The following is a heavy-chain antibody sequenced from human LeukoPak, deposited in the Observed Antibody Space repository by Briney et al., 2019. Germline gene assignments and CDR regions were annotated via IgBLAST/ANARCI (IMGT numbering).Heavy chain of an antibody. CDR3: ARDPYIGGWTDYYYYGMDV. CDR2: INPNSGGT. CDR1: GYTFTGYY. J-gene: IGHJ6*02. Sequence: ASVKVFCKASGYTFTGYYMHWVRQAPGQGLEWMGWINPNSGGTNYAQKFQGRVTMTRDTSISTAYMELSRLRSDDTAVYYCARDPYIGGWTDYYYYGMDVWGQGTTVTVSS. D-gene: IGHD6-19*01. V-gene: IGHV1-2*02.